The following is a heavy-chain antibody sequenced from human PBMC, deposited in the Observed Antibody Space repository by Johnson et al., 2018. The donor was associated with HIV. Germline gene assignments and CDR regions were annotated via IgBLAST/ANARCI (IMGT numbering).Heavy chain of an antibody. Sequence: YGMSWVRQAPGTGLEWVSGINWNGGSTGYADSVKGRFTISRDNAKNSLYLQMNSLRAEDTAVYYCARDGTRYYYDSSGSRGTFDIWGQGTMVTVSS. CDR2: INWNGGST. D-gene: IGHD3-22*01. J-gene: IGHJ3*02. CDR3: ARDGTRYYYDSSGSRGTFDI. V-gene: IGHV3-20*03. CDR1: YG.